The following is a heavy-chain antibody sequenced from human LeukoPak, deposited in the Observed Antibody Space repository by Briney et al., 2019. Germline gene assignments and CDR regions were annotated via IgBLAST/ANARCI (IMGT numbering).Heavy chain of an antibody. CDR1: GFTFSSYT. D-gene: IGHD7-27*01. Sequence: GGSLRLSCTASGFTFSSYTMSWVRQAPGKGLKWVSTITTGGPNTYYADSVKGRFTVSRDDSTNTLYLQMNSLRAEDTAVYYCAKDGGLWVSAHWGDSWGRGTLVTVSS. V-gene: IGHV3-23*01. J-gene: IGHJ4*02. CDR3: AKDGGLWVSAHWGDS. CDR2: ITTGGPNT.